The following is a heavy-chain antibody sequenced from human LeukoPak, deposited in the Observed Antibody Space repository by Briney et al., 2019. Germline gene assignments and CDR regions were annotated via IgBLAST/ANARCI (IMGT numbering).Heavy chain of an antibody. Sequence: SEALSHSPTLSRYSICSGLYWAWIAQPPGKGLDWIGSIYHTVTTFYNPSLKSRITLSVDTSKNQFSLKLTSVTAADTAVYYCAKDTDYGNYVTDFWGPGTLVTVSS. D-gene: IGHD4-11*01. J-gene: IGHJ4*01. V-gene: IGHV4-38-2*02. CDR2: IYHTVTT. CDR1: RYSICSGLY. CDR3: AKDTDYGNYVTDF.